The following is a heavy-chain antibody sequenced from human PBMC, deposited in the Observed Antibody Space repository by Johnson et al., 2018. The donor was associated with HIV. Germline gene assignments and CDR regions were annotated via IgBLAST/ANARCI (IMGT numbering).Heavy chain of an antibody. Sequence: VQLVESGGGLVQPGGSLRLSCAASGFTFSNSWMNWVRQAPGKGLEWVANIRQDGSQKHYVDSVQCRFTISRDNTENSLYLQMNSLKTEDTAVYYCATEVLEWDVEVGWTRAFEIWGQGTMVTVSS. CDR3: ATEVLEWDVEVGWTRAFEI. J-gene: IGHJ3*02. CDR1: GFTFSNSW. CDR2: IRQDGSQK. V-gene: IGHV3-7*05. D-gene: IGHD3-3*01.